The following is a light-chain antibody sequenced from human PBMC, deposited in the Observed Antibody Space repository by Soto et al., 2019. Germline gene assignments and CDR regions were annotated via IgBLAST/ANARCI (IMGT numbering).Light chain of an antibody. Sequence: EIVLTQSPGTLSLSPGERATLSCRASSSVSTSLAWYQQKPGQAPRLLIYDASPKAAGIPARFSGSGSGTDFTLTISGLEPEDFAVYYCQQRRTWPWTFGQGTKVEIK. V-gene: IGKV3-11*01. CDR3: QQRRTWPWT. CDR1: SSVSTS. CDR2: DAS. J-gene: IGKJ1*01.